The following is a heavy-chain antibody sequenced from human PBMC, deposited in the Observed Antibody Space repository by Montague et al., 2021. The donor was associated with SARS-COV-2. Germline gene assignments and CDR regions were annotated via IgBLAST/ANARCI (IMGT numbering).Heavy chain of an antibody. CDR3: ARGERGAWYNHYFDY. CDR2: VYYSGST. V-gene: IGHV4-61*10. CDR1: GASVTTGHYY. Sequence: SETLSLTCTVSGASVTTGHYYWSWIRQPAGKGLEWIGYVYYSGSTNYNPSLKSRVTISVDTPKNQFSLKLMSVTAADTAVYYCARGERGAWYNHYFDYRGQGALVTVSS. D-gene: IGHD6-19*01. J-gene: IGHJ4*02.